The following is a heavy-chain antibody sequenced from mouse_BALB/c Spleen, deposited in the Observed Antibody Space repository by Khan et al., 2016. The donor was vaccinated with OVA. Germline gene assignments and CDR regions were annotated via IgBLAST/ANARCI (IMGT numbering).Heavy chain of an antibody. Sequence: VKLLESGAELAKPGASVKMSCKASGYTFTTYWMHWVKQRPGQGLEWIGYINPTSGYTDYNDKFKDRATLSADKSSSTAYMQLNSLTSEASAVYYCTRDRIDDWGQGTTLTVSS. CDR3: TRDRIDD. CDR2: INPTSGYT. V-gene: IGHV1-7*01. J-gene: IGHJ2*01. CDR1: GYTFTTYW.